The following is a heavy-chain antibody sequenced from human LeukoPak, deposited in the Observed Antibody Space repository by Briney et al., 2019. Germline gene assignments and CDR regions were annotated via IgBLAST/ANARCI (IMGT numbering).Heavy chain of an antibody. J-gene: IGHJ4*02. V-gene: IGHV3-23*01. Sequence: GGSLRLSCAASGFTFSSYVMSWVRQAPGKGLEWVSLISGNDGSTYYADSVKGRFTISRDNSKNTLYLQMNSLGAEDTAVYYCARIIFGSGSYYTEGVFDYWGQGTLVTGSS. CDR3: ARIIFGSGSYYTEGVFDY. CDR2: ISGNDGST. D-gene: IGHD3-10*01. CDR1: GFTFSSYV.